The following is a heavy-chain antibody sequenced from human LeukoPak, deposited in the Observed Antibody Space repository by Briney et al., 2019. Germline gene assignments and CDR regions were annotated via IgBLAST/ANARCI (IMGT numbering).Heavy chain of an antibody. CDR3: ARGSCYGTSCYFDY. CDR2: ISHSGST. V-gene: IGHV4-34*01. CDR1: GGSISGYY. J-gene: IGHJ4*02. Sequence: PSGTLSLTCAVYGGSISGYYWSWIRQPPGKGLEWIGEISHSGSTNYNPSLKSRVTISVDTSKNQFSLKLSSVTAADTAVYYCARGSCYGTSCYFDYWGRGTLVTVSS. D-gene: IGHD2-2*01.